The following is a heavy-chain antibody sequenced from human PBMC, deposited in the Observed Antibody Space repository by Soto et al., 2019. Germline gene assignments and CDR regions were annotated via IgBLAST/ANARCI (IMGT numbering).Heavy chain of an antibody. Sequence: EVQLVEFGGGLIQPGGSLRLSCAASGFSVSGNYMSWVRQAPGKGLEWVSVIYSDGSTYYADSLKGRFTISRDNSKNMLYLQLNSLRAEDTAVYYCARDCSSTSCYTPHYGMDVWGQGTTVTVSS. CDR1: GFSVSGNY. J-gene: IGHJ6*02. D-gene: IGHD2-2*02. CDR2: IYSDGST. CDR3: ARDCSSTSCYTPHYGMDV. V-gene: IGHV3-53*01.